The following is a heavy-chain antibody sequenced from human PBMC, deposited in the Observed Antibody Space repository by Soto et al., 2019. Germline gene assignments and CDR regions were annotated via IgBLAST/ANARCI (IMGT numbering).Heavy chain of an antibody. D-gene: IGHD2-15*01. CDR1: GFTFDDYG. CDR2: INWNGGST. Sequence: EVQLVESGGGVVRPGGSLRLSCAASGFTFDDYGMSWFRQAPGKGLEWVSGINWNGGSTGYADSVKGRFTITRDNAKNSLYLQMNSLGAEDTALYHCASDRGRYCSGGSCYSAPHNWFDPWGQGTLVTVSS. V-gene: IGHV3-20*01. J-gene: IGHJ5*02. CDR3: ASDRGRYCSGGSCYSAPHNWFDP.